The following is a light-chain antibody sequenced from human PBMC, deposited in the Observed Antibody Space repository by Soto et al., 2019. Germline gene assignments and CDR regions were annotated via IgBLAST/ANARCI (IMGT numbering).Light chain of an antibody. J-gene: IGLJ1*01. CDR3: CSYAGTYTYV. CDR1: SRDVGHYNY. Sequence: QSALTQPRSVSGSPGQSVTMSCTGTSRDVGHYNYVSWYQQHPGKAPKLMIYDVNKRPSGVPDRFSGSKSGNTASLTISGLQAEDEADYFCCSYAGTYTYVFGPGTKVTVL. V-gene: IGLV2-11*01. CDR2: DVN.